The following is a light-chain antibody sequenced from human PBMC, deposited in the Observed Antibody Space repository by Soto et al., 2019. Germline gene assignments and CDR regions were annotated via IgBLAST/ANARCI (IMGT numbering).Light chain of an antibody. CDR2: GAS. CDR1: QSVSSN. V-gene: IGKV3-20*01. J-gene: IGKJ1*01. Sequence: EIVMTQSPATLSVSPGERATLSCRASQSVSSNLAWYQQKPGQAPRLLIYGASSRATGIPDRFSGSGSGTDFTLTISRLAPEDSAVYYCQQYATSPWTFGQGTKVDIK. CDR3: QQYATSPWT.